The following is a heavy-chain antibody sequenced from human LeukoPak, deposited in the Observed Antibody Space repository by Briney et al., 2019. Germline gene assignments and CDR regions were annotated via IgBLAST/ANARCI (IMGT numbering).Heavy chain of an antibody. V-gene: IGHV3-48*04. Sequence: PGGSLRLSCAASGFTFSSYSMNWVRQAPGKGLEWVSYISSSGSTIYYADSVKGRFTISRDNAKNSLYLQMNSLRAEDTAVYYCARTEYQLLSYFDYWGQGTLVTVSS. CDR2: ISSSGSTI. CDR3: ARTEYQLLSYFDY. J-gene: IGHJ4*02. CDR1: GFTFSSYS. D-gene: IGHD2-2*01.